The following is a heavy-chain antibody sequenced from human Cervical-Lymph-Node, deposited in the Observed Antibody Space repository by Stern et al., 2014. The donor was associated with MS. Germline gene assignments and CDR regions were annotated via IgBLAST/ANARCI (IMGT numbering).Heavy chain of an antibody. J-gene: IGHJ5*02. Sequence: VHLVESGAEVKKPGSSVNVSCKASGGTVISSYAITWMRQAPGPVLEGMGRILPILGLPNDAQKFQGRLTITADTSTSTVYMYLTSLRSEDTAVYYCARGIVSNRAAATQHNLFDPWGQGTLVTVSS. V-gene: IGHV1-69*09. CDR3: ARGIVSNRAAATQHNLFDP. D-gene: IGHD2-15*01. CDR1: GGTVISSYA. CDR2: ILPILGLP.